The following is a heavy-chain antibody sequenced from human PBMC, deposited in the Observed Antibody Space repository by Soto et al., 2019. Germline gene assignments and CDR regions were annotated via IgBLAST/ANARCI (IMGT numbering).Heavy chain of an antibody. Sequence: QVQLVQSGAEVKKPGASVKVSCKASGYTFTSYDINWVRQATGQGLEWMGWMNPNSGNTGYAQKFQGRVTMTRNTPKSTANMELSTLRSEDTAVYYWARGRDYDFWRCPLGGGGYYGTDFWGQGTTVTVSS. D-gene: IGHD3-3*01. V-gene: IGHV1-8*01. CDR3: ARGRDYDFWRCPLGGGGYYGTDF. CDR1: GYTFTSYD. CDR2: MNPNSGNT. J-gene: IGHJ6*02.